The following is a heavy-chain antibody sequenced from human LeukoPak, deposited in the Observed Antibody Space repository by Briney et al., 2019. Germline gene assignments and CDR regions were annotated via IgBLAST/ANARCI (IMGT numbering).Heavy chain of an antibody. CDR1: GFTFSSYW. CDR2: IKQDGSEK. D-gene: IGHD3-10*01. J-gene: IGHJ3*02. V-gene: IGHV3-7*01. Sequence: GGSLRLSCAASGFTFSSYWMSWVRQAPGKGLEWVANIKQDGSEKYYVDSVKGRFTISRDNAKNSLYLQMNSLRAEDTAVYYCARHPAYGSGSLDASDIWGQGTMVTVSS. CDR3: ARHPAYGSGSLDASDI.